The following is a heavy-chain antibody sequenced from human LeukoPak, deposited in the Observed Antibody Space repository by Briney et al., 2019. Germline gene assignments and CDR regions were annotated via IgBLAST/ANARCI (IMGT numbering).Heavy chain of an antibody. CDR3: ARDNFLYCSSSTCLFDY. V-gene: IGHV1-2*02. CDR1: GYTFTDYY. CDR2: INPNDGDT. J-gene: IGHJ4*02. D-gene: IGHD2-2*01. Sequence: ASVKVSCKASGYTFTDYYMHWVRQAPGQGFEWMGWINPNDGDTNYAQKFQGRVTMTRDTSISTAHMEVSRLRSDDTAVYYCARDNFLYCSSSTCLFDYWGQGTLVTVSS.